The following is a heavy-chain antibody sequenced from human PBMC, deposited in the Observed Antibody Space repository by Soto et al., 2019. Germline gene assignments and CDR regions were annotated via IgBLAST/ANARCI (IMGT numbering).Heavy chain of an antibody. Sequence: PSETLSLTCAVSGGSISSGGYSWSWIRQPPGKGLEWIGYIYYSGSTNYNPSLKSRVTISVDTSKNQFSLKLSSVTAADTAVYYCARESIRKEIAATPAVGYYYYYYMDVWGKGTTVTVSS. D-gene: IGHD2-15*01. CDR2: IYYSGST. V-gene: IGHV4-61*08. CDR3: ARESIRKEIAATPAVGYYYYYYMDV. CDR1: GGSISSGGYS. J-gene: IGHJ6*03.